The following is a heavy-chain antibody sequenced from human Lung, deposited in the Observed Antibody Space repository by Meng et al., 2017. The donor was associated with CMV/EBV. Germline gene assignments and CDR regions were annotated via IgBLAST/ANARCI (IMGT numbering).Heavy chain of an antibody. CDR1: GFTFSSYA. V-gene: IGHV3-30-3*01. CDR3: ARSPGAAAVPAVDY. J-gene: IGHJ4*02. D-gene: IGHD6-13*01. CDR2: ISYDGSNK. Sequence: SGFTFSSYAVHGVRQAPGKGLEWVAVISYDGSNKYYADSVKGRFTISRDNSKNTLYLQMNSLRAEDTAVYYCARSPGAAAVPAVDYWGQGTLVTVSS.